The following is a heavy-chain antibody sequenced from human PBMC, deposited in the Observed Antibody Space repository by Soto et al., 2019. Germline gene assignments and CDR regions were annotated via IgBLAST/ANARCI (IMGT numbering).Heavy chain of an antibody. D-gene: IGHD3-22*01. CDR3: TRCGIRYHSIGYYLGIDGMDV. V-gene: IGHV1-69*12. CDR1: GGTFNNYA. Sequence: QVQLVQSGAEVKKPASSVRVSCKASGGTFNNYAITWVRQAPGQGLEWLGGTIPMFGTTNYAEKFQGRVTITADESTNTAYMALSSLRSEDTAIYYCTRCGIRYHSIGYYLGIDGMDVWGQGTTVIVSS. CDR2: TIPMFGTT. J-gene: IGHJ6*02.